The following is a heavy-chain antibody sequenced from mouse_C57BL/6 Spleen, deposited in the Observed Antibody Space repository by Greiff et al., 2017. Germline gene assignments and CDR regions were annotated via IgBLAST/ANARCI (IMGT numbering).Heavy chain of an antibody. CDR2: IRNKANGYTT. Sequence: EVMLVESGGGLVQPGGSLSLSCAASGFTFTDYYMSWVRQPPGKALEWLGFIRNKANGYTTEYSASVKGRFTISRDNSQSILYLQMNALRAEDSATYYCASGDYGSSYGYFDVWGTGTTVTVSS. CDR3: ASGDYGSSYGYFDV. CDR1: GFTFTDYY. J-gene: IGHJ1*03. V-gene: IGHV7-3*01. D-gene: IGHD1-1*01.